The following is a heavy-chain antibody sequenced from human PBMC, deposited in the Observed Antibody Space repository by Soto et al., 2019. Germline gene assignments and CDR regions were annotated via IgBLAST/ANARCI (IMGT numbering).Heavy chain of an antibody. V-gene: IGHV3-48*02. D-gene: IGHD2-15*01. J-gene: IGHJ6*02. Sequence: EVQLVESGGGLVQPGGSLRLSCAASGFTFSTYGMNWVRQAPGKGLEWISYISSSSSNIYYADSVKGRFTISRDNAKNSLYLQMNSLRDEETAVYYCARYCGGGSCYPTLYHSPMDVWGQGTTVTVSS. CDR1: GFTFSTYG. CDR3: ARYCGGGSCYPTLYHSPMDV. CDR2: ISSSSSNI.